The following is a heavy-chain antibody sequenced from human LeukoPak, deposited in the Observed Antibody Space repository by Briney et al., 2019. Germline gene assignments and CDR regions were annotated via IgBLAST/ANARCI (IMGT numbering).Heavy chain of an antibody. V-gene: IGHV6-1*01. CDR2: TYYRSKWYN. CDR1: GDSVSSNSAA. D-gene: IGHD6-13*01. Sequence: SQTLSLTCAISGDSVSSNSAAWNWIRQSPSRGLEWLGRTYYRSKWYNDYAVSVKSRITINPDTSKNQFSLQLNSVTPEDTAVYYCARDPIMYGSSWYSGWYFDLWGRGTLVTVSS. CDR3: ARDPIMYGSSWYSGWYFDL. J-gene: IGHJ2*01.